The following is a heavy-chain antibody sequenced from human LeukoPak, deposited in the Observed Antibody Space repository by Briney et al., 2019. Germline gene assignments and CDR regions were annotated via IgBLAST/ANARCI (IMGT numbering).Heavy chain of an antibody. V-gene: IGHV3-23*01. J-gene: IGHJ3*02. CDR2: ISGSGGST. CDR3: AKDLAWFGDASAFDI. Sequence: GGSPRLSCAASGFTFSSYAMSWVRQAPGKGLEWVSAISGSGGSTYYADSVKGRFTISRDNSKNTLYLQMNSLRAEDTAVYYCAKDLAWFGDASAFDIWGQGTMVTVSS. CDR1: GFTFSSYA. D-gene: IGHD3-10*01.